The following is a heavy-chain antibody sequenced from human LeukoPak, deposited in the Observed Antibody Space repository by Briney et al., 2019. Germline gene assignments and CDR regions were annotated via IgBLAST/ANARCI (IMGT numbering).Heavy chain of an antibody. CDR3: ARATSSSWYY. CDR1: GFTVSSNY. CDR2: IYSGGST. J-gene: IGHJ4*02. V-gene: IGHV3-66*01. Sequence: PGGSPRLSCAASGFTVSSNYMSWVRQAPGKGLEWVSVIYSGGSTYYADSVKGRFTISRDNSKNTLYLQMNSLRAEDTAVYYCARATSSSWYYWGQGTLVTVSS. D-gene: IGHD6-13*01.